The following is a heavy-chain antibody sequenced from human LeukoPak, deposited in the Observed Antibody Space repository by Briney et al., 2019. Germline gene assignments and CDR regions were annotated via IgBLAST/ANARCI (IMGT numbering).Heavy chain of an antibody. J-gene: IGHJ3*02. CDR3: ATFVPYPDSSNFYIHAFHI. CDR2: FDPEDGET. D-gene: IGHD2/OR15-2a*01. Sequence: GASVKVSCKVSGYTLTELSMHWVRQAPGKGLEWMGGFDPEDGETIYAQKFQGRVTMTEDTSTDTAYMELTSLRAEDTAVYYCATFVPYPDSSNFYIHAFHIWGRGTMVTVSS. V-gene: IGHV1-24*01. CDR1: GYTLTELS.